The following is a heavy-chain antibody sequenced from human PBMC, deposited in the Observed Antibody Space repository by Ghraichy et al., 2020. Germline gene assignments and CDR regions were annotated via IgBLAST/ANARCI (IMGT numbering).Heavy chain of an antibody. CDR3: ARGRKQLWSVVGYYMDV. J-gene: IGHJ6*03. D-gene: IGHD5-18*01. Sequence: SETLSLTCAVYGGSLSGYYWSWIRQLPGKGLEWIGEINHSGSPNYNPSLKSRVTISVDTSKKQFSLKLSSVTAADTAVYYCARGRKQLWSVVGYYMDVWGKGTTVTVSS. V-gene: IGHV4-34*01. CDR1: GGSLSGYY. CDR2: INHSGSP.